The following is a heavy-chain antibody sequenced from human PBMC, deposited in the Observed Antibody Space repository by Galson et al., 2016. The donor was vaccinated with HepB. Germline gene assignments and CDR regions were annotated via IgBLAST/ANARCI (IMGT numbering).Heavy chain of an antibody. V-gene: IGHV3-9*01. CDR2: ISWNSGSI. CDR3: AKDSRGGGSRWYPESNFDF. Sequence: SLRLSCAASGFTFHDYAIHWVRQAPGKGLEWVSTISWNSGSIHYADSVKGRFTISRDNAKNSLYLQMNSLRAEDTALYYCAKDSRGGGSRWYPESNFDFWVQGTLVTVSS. D-gene: IGHD6-13*01. J-gene: IGHJ4*02. CDR1: GFTFHDYA.